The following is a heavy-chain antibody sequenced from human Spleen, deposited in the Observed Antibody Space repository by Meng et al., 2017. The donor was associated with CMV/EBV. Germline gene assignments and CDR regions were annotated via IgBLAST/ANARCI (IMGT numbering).Heavy chain of an antibody. J-gene: IGHJ5*02. D-gene: IGHD6-13*01. CDR2: IYYSGST. V-gene: IGHV4-59*01. CDR1: GGSISSYY. CDR3: ARGVAASYNWFDP. Sequence: SETLSLTCTVSGGSISSYYWSWIRQPPGKGLEWIGYIYYSGSTNYNPSLKSRVTISLDTSMNQFSLRLNSVTAADTAVYFCARGVAASYNWFDPWGQGTLVTVSS.